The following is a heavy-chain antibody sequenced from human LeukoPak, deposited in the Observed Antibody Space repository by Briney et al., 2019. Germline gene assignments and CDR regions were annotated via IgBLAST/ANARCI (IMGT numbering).Heavy chain of an antibody. CDR2: IYHSGST. CDR1: GASISSGDYY. D-gene: IGHD2-15*01. CDR3: AKSDLVAATRYWYFDL. J-gene: IGHJ2*01. V-gene: IGHV4-30-2*02. Sequence: PSQTLSLTCTVSGASISSGDYYWSWIRQPPGKGLEWIGYIYHSGSTYYNPSLKSRVTISVDRSKNQFSLKLSSVTAADTAVYYCAKSDLVAATRYWYFDLWGRGTLVTVSS.